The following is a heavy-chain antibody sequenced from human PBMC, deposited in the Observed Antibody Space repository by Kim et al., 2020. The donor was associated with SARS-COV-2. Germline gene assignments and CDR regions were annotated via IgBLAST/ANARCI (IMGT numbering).Heavy chain of an antibody. Sequence: SETLSLTCTVSGGSISSSSYYWGWIRQPPGKGLEWIGSIYYSGSTYYNPSLKSRVTISVDTSKNQFSLKLSSVTAADTAVYYCARVRIPTSVALDGGWFDPWGQGTLVTVSS. D-gene: IGHD6-19*01. CDR1: GGSISSSSYY. CDR3: ARVRIPTSVALDGGWFDP. CDR2: IYYSGST. V-gene: IGHV4-39*07. J-gene: IGHJ5*02.